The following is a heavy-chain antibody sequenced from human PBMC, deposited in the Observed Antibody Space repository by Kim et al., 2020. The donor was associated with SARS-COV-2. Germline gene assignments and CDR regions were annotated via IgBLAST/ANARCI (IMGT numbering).Heavy chain of an antibody. CDR1: GFTFSSYG. CDR3: ARGGVGWFREEDAFDI. CDR2: IWYDGSNK. D-gene: IGHD3-10*01. Sequence: GGSLRLSCAASGFTFSSYGMHWVRQAPGKGLEWVAVIWYDGSNKYYADSVKGRFTISRDNSKNTLYLQMNSLRAEDTAVYYCARGGVGWFREEDAFDIWGQGTMVTVSS. J-gene: IGHJ3*02. V-gene: IGHV3-33*01.